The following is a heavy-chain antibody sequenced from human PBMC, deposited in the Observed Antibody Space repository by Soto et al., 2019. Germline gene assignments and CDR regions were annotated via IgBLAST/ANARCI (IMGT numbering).Heavy chain of an antibody. V-gene: IGHV1-2*04. CDR2: INPNSGGT. CDR1: GYTFTVYY. Sequence: ASVKVSCKASGYTFTVYYMHWVRQAPGQGLEWMGWINPNSGGTNYAQKFQGWVTMTRDTSISTAYMELSRLRSDDTAVYYCARDIRIQLWPHFDYWGQGTLVTVSS. CDR3: ARDIRIQLWPHFDY. J-gene: IGHJ4*02. D-gene: IGHD5-18*01.